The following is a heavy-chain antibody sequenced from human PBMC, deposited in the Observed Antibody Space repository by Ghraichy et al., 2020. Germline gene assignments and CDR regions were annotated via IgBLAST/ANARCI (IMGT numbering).Heavy chain of an antibody. V-gene: IGHV4-34*01. D-gene: IGHD6-19*01. Sequence: SETLSLTCAVYGGSFSGYYWSWIRQPPGKGLEWIGEINHSGSTNYNPSLKSRVTISVDTSKNQFSLNLSSVTAADTAVYYCARAIAVAGYYYYYGMDVWGQGTTVTVSS. CDR2: INHSGST. J-gene: IGHJ6*02. CDR3: ARAIAVAGYYYYYGMDV. CDR1: GGSFSGYY.